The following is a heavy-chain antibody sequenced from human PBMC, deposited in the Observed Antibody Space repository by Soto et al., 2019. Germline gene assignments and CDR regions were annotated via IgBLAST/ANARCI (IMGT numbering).Heavy chain of an antibody. CDR3: GRVKRETFQKKNDY. CDR1: GFTFSSYA. Sequence: GSLTLSCAASGFTFSSYAMSWVRQPPGKGLEWVGDISHSGSTNYNPSLKSRANISVDTSRNHFSLKVTSVTAADTAVYYCGRVKRETFQKKNDYWGQGIVVTVSS. J-gene: IGHJ4*02. CDR2: ISHSGST. V-gene: IGHV4-59*01.